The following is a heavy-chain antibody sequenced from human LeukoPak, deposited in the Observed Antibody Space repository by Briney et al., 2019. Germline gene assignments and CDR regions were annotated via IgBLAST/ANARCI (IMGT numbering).Heavy chain of an antibody. CDR1: GGTFSSYA. Sequence: SVKVSCKASGGTFSSYAIGWVRQAPGQGLEWMGGIIPIFGTANYAQKFQGRVTITTDESTSTAYMELSSLRSEDTAVYYCARASAPGFDSGPQRPLDYWGQGTLVTVSS. CDR2: IIPIFGTA. D-gene: IGHD3-22*01. J-gene: IGHJ4*02. CDR3: ARASAPGFDSGPQRPLDY. V-gene: IGHV1-69*05.